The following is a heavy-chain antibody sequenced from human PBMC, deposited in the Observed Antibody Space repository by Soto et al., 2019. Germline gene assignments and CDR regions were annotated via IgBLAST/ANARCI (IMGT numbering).Heavy chain of an antibody. J-gene: IGHJ4*02. D-gene: IGHD3-10*01. CDR2: ISYDGSLK. V-gene: IGHV3-30*03. Sequence: QVQLVESGGGVVQPGRSLRLSCAASGFTFSSYGMHWARQAPGTGLEWVAVISYDGSLKHYADSVKGRFTISRDNSKNMLILQMTSLRAEDTAVYYCAADRGFGHASVPYSWGPGTLVSVSS. CDR3: AADRGFGHASVPYS. CDR1: GFTFSSYG.